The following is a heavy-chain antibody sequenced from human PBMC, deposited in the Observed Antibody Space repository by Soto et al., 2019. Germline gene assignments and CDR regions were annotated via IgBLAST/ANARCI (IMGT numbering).Heavy chain of an antibody. D-gene: IGHD2-8*01. CDR2: ISYDGSNK. CDR1: GFTFSSYG. Sequence: PGGSLRLSCAASGFTFSSYGMHWVRQAPGKGLEWVAVISYDGSNKYYADSVKGRFTISRDNSKNTLYLQMNSLRAEDTAVYYCATDNGPSMTFDYWGQGTLVTVSS. J-gene: IGHJ4*02. V-gene: IGHV3-30*03. CDR3: ATDNGPSMTFDY.